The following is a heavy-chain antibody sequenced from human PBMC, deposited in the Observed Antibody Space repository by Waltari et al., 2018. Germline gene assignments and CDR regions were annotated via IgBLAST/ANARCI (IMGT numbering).Heavy chain of an antibody. CDR3: AREGNTRWLQTEMNDAFDI. V-gene: IGHV4-34*01. J-gene: IGHJ3*02. CDR1: GGSFSGDY. D-gene: IGHD5-12*01. Sequence: QVQLQQWGAGLLKPSETLSLTCAVYGGSFSGDYWSWLRQPQGKGLEWIGEINHSGSTNYNPSLKSRVTISVDTSKNQFSLKLSSVTAADTAVYYCAREGNTRWLQTEMNDAFDIWGQGTMVTVSS. CDR2: INHSGST.